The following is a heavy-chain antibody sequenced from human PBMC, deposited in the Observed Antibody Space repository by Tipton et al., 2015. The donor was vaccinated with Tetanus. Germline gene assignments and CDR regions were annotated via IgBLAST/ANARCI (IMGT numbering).Heavy chain of an antibody. CDR2: ISSSSSTI. D-gene: IGHD5-18*01. Sequence: SLRLSCAASGFTFSSYSMNWVRQAPGKGLEWVSYISSSSSTIYYADSVKGRFTISRDNAKNSLYLQMNSLRDEDTAVYYCARSPDVDTGYYYYGMDVWGQGTTVTVSS. CDR1: GFTFSSYS. J-gene: IGHJ6*02. CDR3: ARSPDVDTGYYYYGMDV. V-gene: IGHV3-48*02.